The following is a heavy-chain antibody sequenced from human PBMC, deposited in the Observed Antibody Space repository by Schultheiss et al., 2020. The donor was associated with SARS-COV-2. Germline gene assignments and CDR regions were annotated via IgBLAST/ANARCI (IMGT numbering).Heavy chain of an antibody. CDR3: ARDRRVAGSHDAFDI. V-gene: IGHV3-30*04. D-gene: IGHD6-19*01. CDR1: GFTFGDYA. J-gene: IGHJ3*02. Sequence: GESLRLSCTASGFTFGDYAMSWVRQAPGKGLEWVAVIWYDGSNKYYADSVKGRFTISRDNSKNTLYLQMNSLRAEDTAVYYCARDRRVAGSHDAFDIWGQGTMVTVSS. CDR2: IWYDGSNK.